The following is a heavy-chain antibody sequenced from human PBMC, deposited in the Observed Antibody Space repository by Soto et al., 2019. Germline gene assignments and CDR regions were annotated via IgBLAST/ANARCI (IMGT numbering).Heavy chain of an antibody. Sequence: GSLRLSCAASGFTFSSYAMHWVRQAPGKGLEWVAVISYDGSNKYYADSVKGRFTISRDNSKNTLYLQMNSLRAEDKAVYYCARAMLNDYSNRFRSEFSFNYYYYGMDVWGQGTTVTVSS. J-gene: IGHJ6*02. V-gene: IGHV3-30-3*01. CDR2: ISYDGSNK. CDR3: ARAMLNDYSNRFRSEFSFNYYYYGMDV. CDR1: GFTFSSYA. D-gene: IGHD4-4*01.